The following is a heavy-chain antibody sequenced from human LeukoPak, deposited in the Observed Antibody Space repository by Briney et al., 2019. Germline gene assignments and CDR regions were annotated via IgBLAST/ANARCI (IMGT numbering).Heavy chain of an antibody. D-gene: IGHD2-15*01. CDR3: ARLRYCSGGSCPDPYYFDY. CDR2: IYPGDSDT. Sequence: GESLKISCKGSGYSLTSYWIGWVRQMPGKGLEWMGIIYPGDSDTRYSPSFQGQVTISADKSISTAYLQWSSLKASDTAMYYCARLRYCSGGSCPDPYYFDYWGQGTLVTVSS. CDR1: GYSLTSYW. V-gene: IGHV5-51*01. J-gene: IGHJ4*02.